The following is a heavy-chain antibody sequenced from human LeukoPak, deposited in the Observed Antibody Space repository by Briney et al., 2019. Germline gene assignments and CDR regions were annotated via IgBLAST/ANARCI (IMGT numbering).Heavy chain of an antibody. CDR3: ATGGTKYSNTYSYYGMDV. CDR2: FDPEDGET. J-gene: IGHJ6*02. V-gene: IGHV1-24*01. Sequence: ASVKVSCKVSGYTLTELSMHWVRQAPGKGLEWMGGFDPEDGETIYAQKFQGRVTMTEDTSTDTAYMELSSLRSEDTAVYYCATGGTKYSNTYSYYGMDVWGQGTTVTVSS. CDR1: GYTLTELS. D-gene: IGHD4-11*01.